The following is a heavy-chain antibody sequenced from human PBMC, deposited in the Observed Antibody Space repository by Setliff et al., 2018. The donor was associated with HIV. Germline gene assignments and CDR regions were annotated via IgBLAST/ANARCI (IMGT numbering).Heavy chain of an antibody. CDR3: VRASYSSSWYNIRPFDF. D-gene: IGHD6-13*01. J-gene: IGHJ4*02. CDR1: GFTFSSYE. V-gene: IGHV3-48*03. Sequence: GGSLRLSCAASGFTFSSYEMNWVRQAPGKGLEWVSYISSSGSLIYYADSVKDRFTISRDNSKNTLYLQMNSLRVEDTAVYYCVRASYSSSWYNIRPFDFWAQGTLVTVSS. CDR2: ISSSGSLI.